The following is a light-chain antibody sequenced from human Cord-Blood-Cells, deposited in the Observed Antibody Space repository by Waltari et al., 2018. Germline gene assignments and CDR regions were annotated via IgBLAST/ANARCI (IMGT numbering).Light chain of an antibody. V-gene: IGLV2-14*03. J-gene: IGLJ3*02. CDR1: SSDVGGYNY. Sequence: QSALPQPASVSGSPGQSITISCPATSSDVGGYNYVSWYQQHPSKAPKLMIYDVSNRPSGVSNRFSGSKSGNTASLTISGLQAEDEADYYCSSYTSSSTWVFGGGTKLTVL. CDR3: SSYTSSSTWV. CDR2: DVS.